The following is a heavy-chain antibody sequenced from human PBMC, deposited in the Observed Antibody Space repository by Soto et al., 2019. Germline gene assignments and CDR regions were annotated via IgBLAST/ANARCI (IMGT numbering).Heavy chain of an antibody. D-gene: IGHD1-26*01. Sequence: QVQVVESGGGVVQPGRSLRLSCAASGFTLSSCGMHWVRQAPGKGLEWVGVITYDGGSEHYADFVKGRFTISRDSSENTVYLQMNSLRVEDSAVYYCVKEQSSVYYRVVDYWGQASLVTVSS. J-gene: IGHJ4*02. CDR2: ITYDGGSE. CDR1: GFTLSSCG. CDR3: VKEQSSVYYRVVDY. V-gene: IGHV3-30*18.